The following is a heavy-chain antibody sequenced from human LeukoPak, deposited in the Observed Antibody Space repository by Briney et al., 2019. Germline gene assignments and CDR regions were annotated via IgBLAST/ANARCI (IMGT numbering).Heavy chain of an antibody. D-gene: IGHD3-16*01. J-gene: IGHJ4*02. Sequence: EASVKVSCKASGYTFTYYYMHWVRQAPGQGLEWMGWISTISSGTNYAQKFQGRVTMTRDTSISTAYMELSRLRSDDTAVYYCATGRWGVDYWGQGTLVTVFS. CDR1: GYTFTYYY. V-gene: IGHV1-2*02. CDR3: ATGRWGVDY. CDR2: ISTISSGT.